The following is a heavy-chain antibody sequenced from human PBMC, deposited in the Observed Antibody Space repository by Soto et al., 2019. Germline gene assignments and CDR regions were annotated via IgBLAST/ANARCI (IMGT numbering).Heavy chain of an antibody. CDR2: IYYSGST. D-gene: IGHD4-17*01. CDR3: ARATVTHYAWWFDP. Sequence: PSETLSLTCTVSGGSIGSYYWSWIRQPPGKGLEWIGYIYYSGSTNYNPSLKSRVTISVDTSKNQFSLKLSSVTAADTAVYYCARATVTHYAWWFDPWGQGTLVTVSS. J-gene: IGHJ5*02. CDR1: GGSIGSYY. V-gene: IGHV4-59*01.